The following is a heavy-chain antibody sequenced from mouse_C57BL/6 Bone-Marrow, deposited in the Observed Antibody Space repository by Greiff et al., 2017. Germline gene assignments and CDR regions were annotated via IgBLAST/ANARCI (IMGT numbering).Heavy chain of an antibody. CDR1: GYTFTSYG. CDR3: ARSDLKYAMDY. Sequence: VQLQQSGAELVRPGSSVKMSCKTSGYTFTSYGINWVKQRTGQGLEWIGYIYIGNGYTEYNEKFKGKATLTADTSSITAYMQLSSLTSEDSAIYLCARSDLKYAMDYWGQGTSVTFSS. J-gene: IGHJ4*01. V-gene: IGHV1-58*01. CDR2: IYIGNGYT.